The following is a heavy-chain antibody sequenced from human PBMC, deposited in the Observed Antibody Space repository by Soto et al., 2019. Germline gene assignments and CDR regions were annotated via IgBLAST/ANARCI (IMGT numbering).Heavy chain of an antibody. CDR3: ARRWGIASAVYYGMDV. J-gene: IGHJ6*02. CDR1: GGSFSGYY. V-gene: IGHV4-34*01. Sequence: QVQLQQWGAGLLKPSETLSLTCAVYGGSFSGYYWSWIRQPPGKGLEWIGEINHSGSTNYNPSLKSRVTISVDTSKNQFSLKLSSVTAADTAVFYCARRWGIASAVYYGMDVWGQGTTVTVSS. D-gene: IGHD6-13*01. CDR2: INHSGST.